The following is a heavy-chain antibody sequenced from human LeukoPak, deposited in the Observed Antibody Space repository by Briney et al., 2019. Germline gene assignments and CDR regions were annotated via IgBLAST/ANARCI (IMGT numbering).Heavy chain of an antibody. V-gene: IGHV3-30*04. J-gene: IGHJ4*02. D-gene: IGHD1-1*01. Sequence: GGSLRLSCAVSGFTFSSYPMHWVRQAPGKGLEWVAFVSFDGTEKQYADSVKGRFTVSRDNLKNSLYLEMNRLTTEDTAVYFCARELVATHDYWGQGTLVTVSS. CDR1: GFTFSSYP. CDR3: ARELVATHDY. CDR2: VSFDGTEK.